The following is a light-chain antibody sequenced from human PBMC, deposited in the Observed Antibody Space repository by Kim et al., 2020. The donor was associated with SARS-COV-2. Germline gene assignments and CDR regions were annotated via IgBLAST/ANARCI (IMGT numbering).Light chain of an antibody. J-gene: IGLJ3*02. Sequence: GQGAAVPSSGSSSNSGTNSENWYQQNPGTAPQPLIYNNNQRPTGLPDRFSGSRSGTSASLAIRGLQSEDESDYYCSSWDDCLQGWVFGGGTQLTVL. CDR2: NNN. CDR3: SSWDDCLQGWV. CDR1: SSNSGTNS. V-gene: IGLV1-44*01.